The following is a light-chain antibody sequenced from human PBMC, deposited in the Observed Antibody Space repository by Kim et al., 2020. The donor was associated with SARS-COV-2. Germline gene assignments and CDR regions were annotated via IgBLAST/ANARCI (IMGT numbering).Light chain of an antibody. CDR2: YDG. V-gene: IGLV3-21*01. CDR1: NIGSKS. CDR3: QVWDSSSDHWV. J-gene: IGLJ3*02. Sequence: LTQPPSVSVAPGKTARITCGGNNIGSKSVHWYQLKSGQAPVLVVYYDGQRPSGIPERFSGSNSGYTAALTISRVETGDEADYYCQVWDSSSDHWVFGGGTQLTVL.